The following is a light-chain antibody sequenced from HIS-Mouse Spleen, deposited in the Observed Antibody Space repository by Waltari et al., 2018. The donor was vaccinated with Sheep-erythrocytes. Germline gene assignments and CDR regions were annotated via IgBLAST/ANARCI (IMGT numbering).Light chain of an antibody. J-gene: IGLJ3*02. CDR3: SSYTSSSTWV. V-gene: IGLV2-14*01. CDR2: EVS. CDR1: SSDVGGYNY. Sequence: QSDLTQPASVSGSPGQSITISCTGTSSDVGGYNYVSWYQQHPGKAPKLMIYEVSKRPSGVSNRFSGSKSGNTASLTISGLQAEDEADYYCSSYTSSSTWVFGGGTKLTVL.